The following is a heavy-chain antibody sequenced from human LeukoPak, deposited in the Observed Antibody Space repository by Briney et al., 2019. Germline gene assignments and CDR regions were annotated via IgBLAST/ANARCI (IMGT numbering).Heavy chain of an antibody. Sequence: ASVKVSCKASGYTFTSYGISWVRQAPGQGLEWMGWISAYNGNTNYAQKLQGRVTMTTDTSTSTAYMELRSLRSDDTAVYYCARDREIAAAGRDAFDIWGQGTMVTVSS. CDR2: ISAYNGNT. D-gene: IGHD6-13*01. CDR3: ARDREIAAAGRDAFDI. J-gene: IGHJ3*02. V-gene: IGHV1-18*01. CDR1: GYTFTSYG.